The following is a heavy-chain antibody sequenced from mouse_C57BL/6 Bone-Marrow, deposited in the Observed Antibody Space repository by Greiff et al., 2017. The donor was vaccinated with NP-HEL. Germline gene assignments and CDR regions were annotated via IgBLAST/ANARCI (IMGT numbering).Heavy chain of an antibody. CDR1: GYTFTSYG. D-gene: IGHD2-3*01. CDR2: IYPRSGNT. CDR3: ARGWLLRVGFAY. V-gene: IGHV1-81*01. J-gene: IGHJ3*01. Sequence: VQLQQSGAELARPGASVKLSCKASGYTFTSYGISWVKQRTGQGLEWIGEIYPRSGNTYYTEKFKGKATLPADKSSSTAYMELRSLTSEDSAVYFCARGWLLRVGFAYWGQGTLVTVSA.